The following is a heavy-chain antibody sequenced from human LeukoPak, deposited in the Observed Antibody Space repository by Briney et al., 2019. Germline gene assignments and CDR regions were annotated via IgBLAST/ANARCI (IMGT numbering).Heavy chain of an antibody. CDR2: IYPGDSDT. Sequence: GESLKISCEGSGYSFTSYWIGWVRQMPGKGLEWMGIIYPGDSDTRYSPSFQGQVTISADKSISTAYLQWSSLKASDTAMYYCATRNSYAPILYAFDIWGQGTMVTVSS. D-gene: IGHD5-18*01. V-gene: IGHV5-51*01. CDR3: ATRNSYAPILYAFDI. CDR1: GYSFTSYW. J-gene: IGHJ3*02.